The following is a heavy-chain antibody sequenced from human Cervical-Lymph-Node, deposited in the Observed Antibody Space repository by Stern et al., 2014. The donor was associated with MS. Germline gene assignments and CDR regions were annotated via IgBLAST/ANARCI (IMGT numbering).Heavy chain of an antibody. V-gene: IGHV1-24*01. CDR2: FDPEDGET. D-gene: IGHD6-13*01. CDR1: GYTLTELS. Sequence: VQLVQSGAEVKKPGASVKGSCMVSGYTLTELSMHWVRQAPGKGLEWMGGFDPEDGETISAQKFQGRVTMTEDTFTDTAYMELSSLTSEDTATYYCAAALGYSNSWYKRTFDYWGQGTLVTVSS. J-gene: IGHJ4*02. CDR3: AAALGYSNSWYKRTFDY.